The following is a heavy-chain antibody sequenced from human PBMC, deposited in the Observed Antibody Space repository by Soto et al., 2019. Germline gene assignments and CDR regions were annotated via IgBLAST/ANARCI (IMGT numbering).Heavy chain of an antibody. J-gene: IGHJ4*02. CDR1: GGSISSYY. CDR3: ARENGARTYDYASGSYPHWGDC. CDR2: IYYSGST. D-gene: IGHD3-10*01. V-gene: IGHV4-59*01. Sequence: SETLSLTCTVSGGSISSYYWSWIRQPPGKGLEWIGFIYYSGSTNYNPSLKSRVTISVDTSKNQFSLKLSSVTAADMAVYYCARENGARTYDYASGSYPHWGDCWGQGTLVTVSS.